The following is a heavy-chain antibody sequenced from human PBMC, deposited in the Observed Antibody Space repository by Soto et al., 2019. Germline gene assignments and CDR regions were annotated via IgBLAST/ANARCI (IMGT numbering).Heavy chain of an antibody. CDR1: GDSIISDKW. CDR2: IHHGGNS. V-gene: IGHV4-4*02. D-gene: IGHD6-25*01. J-gene: IGHJ4*02. Sequence: KPSETLSLTCAVSGDSIISDKWWSWVRQAPGKGLEWIGEIHHGGNSKYNPSLKSRVIISVDRSKNQFSLNLTSVTDADTAVYYCARGESQQQRDYWGQGTLVTV. CDR3: ARGESQQQRDY.